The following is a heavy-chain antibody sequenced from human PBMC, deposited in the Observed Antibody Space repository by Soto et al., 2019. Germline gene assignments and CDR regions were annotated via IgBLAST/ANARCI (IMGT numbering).Heavy chain of an antibody. V-gene: IGHV4-4*02. CDR1: SGSIFTTNW. J-gene: IGHJ3*01. CDR3: ARKPDVATANVGGGYVFDV. CDR2: IYHSGSP. Sequence: QVQLQEPGPGLVQHSGTLSLTCAASSGSIFTTNWWSCVRQSPGRGLQWIGDIYHSGSPKYNPSLNSKVSISIDKAKVRFFQNLTSVTAADTADYYRARKPDVATANVGGGYVFDVWGQGKMVTVSS. D-gene: IGHD3-16*01.